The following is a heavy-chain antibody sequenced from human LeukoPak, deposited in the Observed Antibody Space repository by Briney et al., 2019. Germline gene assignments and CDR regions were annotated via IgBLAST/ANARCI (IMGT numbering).Heavy chain of an antibody. V-gene: IGHV1-18*01. D-gene: IGHD5-12*01. J-gene: IGHJ6*03. Sequence: VASVKVSCKASGYSFTSYGISWVRQAPGQGLEWMGWISAYNGNTNYAQKLQGRVTMTTDTSTRTAYMELRSLRSDDTAVYYCARVIASGYDFYYYYYMDVWGKGTTVTVSS. CDR2: ISAYNGNT. CDR1: GYSFTSYG. CDR3: ARVIASGYDFYYYYYMDV.